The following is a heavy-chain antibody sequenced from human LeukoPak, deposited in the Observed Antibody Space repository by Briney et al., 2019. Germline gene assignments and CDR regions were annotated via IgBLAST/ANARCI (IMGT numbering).Heavy chain of an antibody. V-gene: IGHV4-39*01. CDR2: IFYSGST. Sequence: PSETLSLTCTVSGGSISTSRYYWGWIRQPPGKGLEWIGSIFYSGSTYYNPSLKSRVTISVDTSKKQFSLKLSSVTAADTAVYCCARTVGEPGAEYFQHWGQGTLVTVSS. J-gene: IGHJ1*01. CDR3: ARTVGEPGAEYFQH. D-gene: IGHD3-10*01. CDR1: GGSISTSRYY.